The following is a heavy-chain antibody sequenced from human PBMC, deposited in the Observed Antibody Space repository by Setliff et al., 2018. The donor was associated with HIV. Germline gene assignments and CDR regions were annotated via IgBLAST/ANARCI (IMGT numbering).Heavy chain of an antibody. CDR2: VHSSATS. CDR1: GDSVSGYY. D-gene: IGHD6-13*01. Sequence: SETLSLTCAVSGDSVSGYYWSWIRQSAGRGLEWIGRVHSSATSNYNPSLKGRVAMSVDTAKNQFSLKLTSVSAADTAVYFCARDRIEVIAETPHDVFDIWGRGTMGTVSS. CDR3: ARDRIEVIAETPHDVFDI. V-gene: IGHV4-4*07. J-gene: IGHJ3*02.